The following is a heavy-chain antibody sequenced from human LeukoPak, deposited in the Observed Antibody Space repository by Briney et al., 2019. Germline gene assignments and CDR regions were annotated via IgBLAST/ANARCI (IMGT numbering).Heavy chain of an antibody. CDR3: ARDFARTTGNWIYYYYYGMDV. CDR2: INPNSGGT. CDR1: GYTFTGYY. D-gene: IGHD1-1*01. J-gene: IGHJ6*02. V-gene: IGHV1-2*02. Sequence: ASVKVSCKASGYTFTGYYMHWVRQAPGQGLEWMGWINPNSGGTNYAQKFQGRVTMTRDTSISTAYMELSRLRFDDTAVYYCARDFARTTGNWIYYYYYGMDVWGQGTTVTVSS.